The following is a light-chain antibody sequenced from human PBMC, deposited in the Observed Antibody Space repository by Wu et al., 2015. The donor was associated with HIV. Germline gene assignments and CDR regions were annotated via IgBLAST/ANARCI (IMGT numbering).Light chain of an antibody. V-gene: IGKV1-5*03. CDR2: KAS. Sequence: DIQMTQSPSTLSASVGDRVTITCRASQTISSWLAWFQQKPGKAPKLLIYKASSLQSGVPSRFSGSGFGTEFTLTISSLQPDDFATYYCQQYNSAPFTFGPGTKVDI. CDR3: QQYNSAPFT. CDR1: QTISSW. J-gene: IGKJ3*01.